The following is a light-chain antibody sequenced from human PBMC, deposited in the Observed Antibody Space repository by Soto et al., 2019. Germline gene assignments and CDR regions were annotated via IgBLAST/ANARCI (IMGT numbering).Light chain of an antibody. J-gene: IGKJ1*01. CDR1: QSVSSN. Sequence: EIVMTRSPATLSVSRVERAGRACRASQSVSSNLAWYQQKPGQAPRLLIYGASTRATGIPARFSGSGSGTEFTLTISSLQSEDFAVYYCQQYNNWPRTFGQGTKVDIK. CDR3: QQYNNWPRT. CDR2: GAS. V-gene: IGKV3-15*01.